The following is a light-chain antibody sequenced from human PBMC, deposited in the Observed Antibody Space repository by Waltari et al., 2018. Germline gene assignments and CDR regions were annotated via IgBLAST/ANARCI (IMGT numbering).Light chain of an antibody. CDR2: DAS. V-gene: IGKV3-11*01. CDR3: QQRSIWPPLT. J-gene: IGKJ4*01. CDR1: QSVRTY. Sequence: EIVLTQSPATLSLSPGERATLSCRASQSVRTYLAWYQQKPGQAPRLLIYDASTRATGIPARFSGSGSRTDFTLTISSLEPEDFAVYYCQQRSIWPPLTFGGGTKVEIK.